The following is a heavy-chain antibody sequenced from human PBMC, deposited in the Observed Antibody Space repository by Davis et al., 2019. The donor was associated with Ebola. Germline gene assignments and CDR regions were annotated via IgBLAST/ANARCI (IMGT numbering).Heavy chain of an antibody. CDR2: INPNSGGT. V-gene: IGHV1-2*06. CDR3: ARNAEYGDYPYFFDY. D-gene: IGHD4-17*01. Sequence: ASVKVSCKASGYTFTGYYMHWVRQAPGQGLEWMGRINPNSGGTNYAQKFQGRVTMTRDTSISTAYMELSSLRSEDTAVYYCARNAEYGDYPYFFDYWGQGTLVTVSS. CDR1: GYTFTGYY. J-gene: IGHJ4*02.